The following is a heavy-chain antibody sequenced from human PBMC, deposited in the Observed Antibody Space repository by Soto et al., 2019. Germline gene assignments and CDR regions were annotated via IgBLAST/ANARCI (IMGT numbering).Heavy chain of an antibody. J-gene: IGHJ3*02. Sequence: SLRLSCAASGFTFSSYAMHWVRQAPGKGLEWVAVISYDGSNKYYADSVKGRFTISRDNSKNTLYLQMNSLRAEDTAVYYCARDLRIVPRYAIDISGQATIVTVSS. D-gene: IGHD2-8*01. CDR1: GFTFSSYA. V-gene: IGHV3-30-3*01. CDR3: ARDLRIVPRYAIDI. CDR2: ISYDGSNK.